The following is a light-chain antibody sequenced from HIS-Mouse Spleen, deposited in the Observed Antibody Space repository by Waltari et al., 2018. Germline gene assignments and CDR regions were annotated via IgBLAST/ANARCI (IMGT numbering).Light chain of an antibody. Sequence: AIQMTQSPSSLSASVGDRVTITFRASQGIRNDLGWYQQKPGKAPKLLIYAASSLQSRVPSRFSGSGSGTDFTLNISSLKTEDFATYYCLHDDNYPRTFGQGTKVEIK. J-gene: IGKJ1*01. V-gene: IGKV1-6*01. CDR3: LHDDNYPRT. CDR2: AAS. CDR1: QGIRND.